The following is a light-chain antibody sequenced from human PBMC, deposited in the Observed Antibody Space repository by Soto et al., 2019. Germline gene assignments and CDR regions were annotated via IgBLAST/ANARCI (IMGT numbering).Light chain of an antibody. CDR1: QSVDSRY. CDR3: QQYGSSPRYS. J-gene: IGKJ2*03. CDR2: AVS. V-gene: IGKV3-20*01. Sequence: DIVLTQSPGTLSLSPGERATLSCRASQSVDSRYLAWYQQKPGQAPRLLIYAVSSRATGIPDRFSGSGSGTDFTLTISRLEPEDFPEYYCQQYGSSPRYSFGQGTKLEI.